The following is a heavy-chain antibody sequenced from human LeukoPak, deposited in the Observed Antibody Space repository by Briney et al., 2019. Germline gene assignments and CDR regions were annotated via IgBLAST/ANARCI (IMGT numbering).Heavy chain of an antibody. J-gene: IGHJ4*02. V-gene: IGHV3-48*03. CDR2: ISRSGSTL. D-gene: IGHD1-26*01. CDR1: GFTFSSYE. CDR3: ARDESGSYYPLDY. Sequence: GGSLRLSCAASGFTFSSYEMNWVRQAPGKGLGWVSYISRSGSTLYYADSVKGRFTISRDNTENSLYLQMDSLRAEDTAVYYCARDESGSYYPLDYWGQGTLVTVSS.